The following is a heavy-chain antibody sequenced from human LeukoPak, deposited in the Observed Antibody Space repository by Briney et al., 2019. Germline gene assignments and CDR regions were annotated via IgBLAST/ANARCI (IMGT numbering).Heavy chain of an antibody. CDR2: ISAYNGNT. D-gene: IGHD3-10*01. Sequence: ASVKVSCKASGYTFTSYGISWVRQAPGQGLEWMGWISAYNGNTNYAQKLQGRVTMTTDTSTSTAYMELRSLRSDDTAVYYCARAEIDCYGSGSYSIRFDPWGQGTLVTVSS. V-gene: IGHV1-18*01. CDR3: ARAEIDCYGSGSYSIRFDP. J-gene: IGHJ5*02. CDR1: GYTFTSYG.